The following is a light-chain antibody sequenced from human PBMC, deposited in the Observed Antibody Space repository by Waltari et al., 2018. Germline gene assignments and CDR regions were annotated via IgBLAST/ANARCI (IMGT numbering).Light chain of an antibody. CDR1: QSIGSW. CDR3: QQGYSSPIT. V-gene: IGKV1-12*01. Sequence: DIQMTQSPSSLSASVGDKVTITCRASQSIGSWLAWYQQKPGEAPKLLIYAASSLRSGIPSRFSGSGSGTDFTLTITSLQPEDFGNYYCQQGYSSPITFGPGTKVNIK. CDR2: AAS. J-gene: IGKJ3*01.